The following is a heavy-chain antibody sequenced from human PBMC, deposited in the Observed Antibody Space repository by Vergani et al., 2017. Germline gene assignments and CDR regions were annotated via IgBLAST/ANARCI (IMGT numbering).Heavy chain of an antibody. CDR1: GYTFTSYG. D-gene: IGHD6-13*01. J-gene: IGHJ6*04. CDR3: ARDRSPRIAAVPGMDV. V-gene: IGHV1-18*01. CDR2: ISAYNGNT. Sequence: QVQLVQSGAEVKKPGSSVKVSCKASGYTFTSYGISWVRQAPGQGLEWMGWISAYNGNTNYAQKLQGRVTMTTDTSTSTAYMELRSLRSDDTAVYYCARDRSPRIAAVPGMDVWGKGTTVTVSS.